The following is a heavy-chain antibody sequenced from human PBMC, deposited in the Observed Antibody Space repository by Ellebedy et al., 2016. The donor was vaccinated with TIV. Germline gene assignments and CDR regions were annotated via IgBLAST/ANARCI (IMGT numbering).Heavy chain of an antibody. CDR3: VRDPNYYDSI. D-gene: IGHD3-22*01. CDR2: INTDGSTR. V-gene: IGHV3-74*01. J-gene: IGHJ3*02. CDR1: GFTFSNSW. Sequence: PGGSLRLSCAASGFTFSNSWMHWVLQAPGKGLVWVSRINTDGSTRTYADSVQGRFPISRDNANNMLYLQMNSLIAEDTAVYYCVRDPNYYDSIWGQGTMVTVSS.